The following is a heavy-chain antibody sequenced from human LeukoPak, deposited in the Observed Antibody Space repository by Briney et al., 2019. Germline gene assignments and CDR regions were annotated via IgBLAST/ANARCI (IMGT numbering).Heavy chain of an antibody. Sequence: GGSLRLSCAASGFTFSDYYMSWIRQAPGKGLEWVSYISSSSSYTNYADSVKGRFNISRDNAKNSLYLQMNSLRAEDTAVYYCARSDYVGFEDYYDILTGYYKTYRYYGMDVWGKGTTVTVSS. V-gene: IGHV3-11*06. CDR1: GFTFSDYY. D-gene: IGHD3-9*01. CDR3: ARSDYVGFEDYYDILTGYYKTYRYYGMDV. J-gene: IGHJ6*04. CDR2: ISSSSSYT.